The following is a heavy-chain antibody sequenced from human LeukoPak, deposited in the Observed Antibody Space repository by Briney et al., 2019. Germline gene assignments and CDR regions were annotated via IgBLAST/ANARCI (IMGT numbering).Heavy chain of an antibody. D-gene: IGHD1-26*01. CDR3: ARLPSPYSGSYNYFDY. CDR1: GYSFTSYW. Sequence: GESLKISCKGSGYSFTSYWIGWVRQMPGKGLEWMGIIYPGYSDTRYSPSFQGQVTISADKSISTAYLQWSSLKASDTAMYYCARLPSPYSGSYNYFDYWGQGTLVTASS. V-gene: IGHV5-51*01. CDR2: IYPGYSDT. J-gene: IGHJ4*02.